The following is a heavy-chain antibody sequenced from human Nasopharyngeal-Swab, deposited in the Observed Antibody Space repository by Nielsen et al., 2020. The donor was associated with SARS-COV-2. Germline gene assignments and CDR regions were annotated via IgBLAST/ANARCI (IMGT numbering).Heavy chain of an antibody. CDR1: GYTFTGYY. CDR3: AYNGQQWPVQPPFMDV. Sequence: ASVKVSCKASGYTFTGYYMHWVRQAPGQGLEWMGRINPNSGGTNYAQKFQGRVTMTRDTSISTAYMELSRLRSDDTAVYYCAYNGQQWPVQPPFMDVWGQGTTVTVSS. V-gene: IGHV1-2*06. D-gene: IGHD6-19*01. CDR2: INPNSGGT. J-gene: IGHJ6*02.